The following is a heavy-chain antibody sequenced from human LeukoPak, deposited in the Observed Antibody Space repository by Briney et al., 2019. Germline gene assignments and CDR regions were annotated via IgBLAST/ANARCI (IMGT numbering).Heavy chain of an antibody. Sequence: PGGSLRLSCAASGFTFSSYEMNWVRQAPGKGLEWVSYISSTGSTIYYADSVKGRFTISRDNAKNSLYLQMNSLRAEDTAVYYCARGGRDGYNYPEYFDYWGQGTLVTVSS. J-gene: IGHJ4*02. CDR1: GFTFSSYE. V-gene: IGHV3-48*03. CDR3: ARGGRDGYNYPEYFDY. D-gene: IGHD5-24*01. CDR2: ISSTGSTI.